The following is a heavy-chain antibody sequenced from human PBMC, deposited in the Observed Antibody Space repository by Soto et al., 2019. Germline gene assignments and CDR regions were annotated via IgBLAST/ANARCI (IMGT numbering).Heavy chain of an antibody. V-gene: IGHV4-4*07. Sequence: QVQLQESGPGLVKPSETLSLTCTVSGASISGFYWSWIRKSAGKGLEWIGRIYATGTTDYNPSPKSRVMMSVDTSKKQFSLKLRSVTAADKAVYYCVRDGTKTLRDWFDPWGQGISVTVSS. J-gene: IGHJ5*02. CDR1: GASISGFY. CDR2: IYATGTT. CDR3: VRDGTKTLRDWFDP. D-gene: IGHD1-1*01.